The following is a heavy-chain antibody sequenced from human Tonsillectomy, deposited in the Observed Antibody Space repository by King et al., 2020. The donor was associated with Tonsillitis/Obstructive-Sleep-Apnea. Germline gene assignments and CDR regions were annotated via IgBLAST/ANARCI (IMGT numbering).Heavy chain of an antibody. J-gene: IGHJ4*02. CDR1: GGSISSYY. CDR2: IYDSGST. Sequence: QLQESGPGLVKPSETLSLTCTVSGGSISSYYWSWIRPPPGKGLEWIGYIYDSGSTNYNPSLKSRVTISIDTSKNQFSLKLSSVTAADTAVYYCARAVLDWSGYWDYWGQGTLVTVSS. V-gene: IGHV4-59*01. CDR3: ARAVLDWSGYWDY. D-gene: IGHD3-3*01.